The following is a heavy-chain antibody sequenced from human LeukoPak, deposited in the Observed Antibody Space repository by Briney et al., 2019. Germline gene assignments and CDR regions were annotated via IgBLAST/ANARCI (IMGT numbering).Heavy chain of an antibody. Sequence: GASLRLSCAASGFTFTSYAMSWVRQAPGKGLEWVSGISGSDGSTYYADSVKGRFTISRDNSKNTLYMQMNSLRAKDTAVYYCAKALSTQLYNFDYWGQGTLVTVSS. J-gene: IGHJ4*02. CDR2: ISGSDGST. D-gene: IGHD5-18*01. CDR3: AKALSTQLYNFDY. V-gene: IGHV3-23*01. CDR1: GFTFTSYA.